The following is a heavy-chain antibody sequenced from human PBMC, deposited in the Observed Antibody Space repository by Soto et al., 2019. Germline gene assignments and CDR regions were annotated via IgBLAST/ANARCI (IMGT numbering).Heavy chain of an antibody. D-gene: IGHD2-21*02. CDR1: GFTFSSYA. CDR3: AKSVVVTAFPPDAFDI. CDR2: ISGSGGST. Sequence: GGSLRLSCAASGFTFSSYAMSWVRQAPGKGLEWVSAISGSGGSTYYADSVKGRFTISRDNSKNTLYLQMNSLRAEDTAVYYCAKSVVVTAFPPDAFDIWGQGTMVTVSS. J-gene: IGHJ3*02. V-gene: IGHV3-23*01.